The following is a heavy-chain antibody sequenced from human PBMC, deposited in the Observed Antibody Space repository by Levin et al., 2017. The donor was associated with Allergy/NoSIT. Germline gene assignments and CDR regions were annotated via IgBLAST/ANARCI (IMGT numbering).Heavy chain of an antibody. CDR1: GFTFSTYW. Sequence: PGGSLRLSCAASGFTFSTYWMSWVRQAPGKGLEWVANIKQDGSEKYYVDSVKGRFTISRDNAKNSLYLQMNSLRAEDTAVYYCARIRSEILTAYYTGWYFDLWGRGTLVTVSS. V-gene: IGHV3-7*01. J-gene: IGHJ2*01. CDR3: ARIRSEILTAYYTGWYFDL. D-gene: IGHD3-9*01. CDR2: IKQDGSEK.